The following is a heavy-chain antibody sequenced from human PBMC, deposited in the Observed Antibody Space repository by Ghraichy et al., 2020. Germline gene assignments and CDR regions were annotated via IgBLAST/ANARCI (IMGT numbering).Heavy chain of an antibody. J-gene: IGHJ6*02. CDR3: ARDLVGSSSSVVYYYGMDV. CDR1: GFSFSSYW. D-gene: IGHD6-6*01. Sequence: GGSLRLSCAASGFSFSSYWMSWVRQAPGKGLEWVANIKEDGSEKYYVDYVKGRFTISRDKARNSLDLQMNSLRAEDAAVYYCARDLVGSSSSVVYYYGMDVWGQGTTVTVSS. V-gene: IGHV3-7*01. CDR2: IKEDGSEK.